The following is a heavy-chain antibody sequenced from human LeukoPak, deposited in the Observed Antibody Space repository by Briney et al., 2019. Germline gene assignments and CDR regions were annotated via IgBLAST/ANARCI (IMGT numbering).Heavy chain of an antibody. V-gene: IGHV3-7*01. CDR3: ARARLDYYDSSGYFEF. CDR1: GFTFSNAW. D-gene: IGHD3-22*01. J-gene: IGHJ4*02. Sequence: GGSLRLSCAASGFTFSNAWMSWVRQAPGKGLEWVANIKQDGSEKYYVDSVKGRFTISRDNAKNSLYLQMNSLRAEDTAVYYCARARLDYYDSSGYFEFWGQGTLVTVSS. CDR2: IKQDGSEK.